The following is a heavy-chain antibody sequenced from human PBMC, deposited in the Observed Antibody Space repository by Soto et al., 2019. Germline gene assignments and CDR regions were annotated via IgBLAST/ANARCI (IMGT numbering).Heavy chain of an antibody. Sequence: GVSLRLSCDGSGFSFHDYDMNWVRQTPGKGLEWVAAVGRFGNTYYRDSVRGRFTISRDDSRNTVYLQMNRMRVEDTAVYFCAKDGRLISPAGDYFDSWAQGSLVTVSS. CDR2: VGRFGNT. J-gene: IGHJ4*02. CDR1: GFSFHDYD. V-gene: IGHV3-23*01. D-gene: IGHD6-13*01. CDR3: AKDGRLISPAGDYFDS.